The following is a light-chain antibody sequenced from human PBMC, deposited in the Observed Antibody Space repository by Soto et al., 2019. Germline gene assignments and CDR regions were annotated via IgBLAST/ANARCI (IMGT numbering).Light chain of an antibody. Sequence: EIVLTQSPGTLSLSPGERATLSCRASQTVSSSYLAWYQQKPGQAPRLLIYDASSRATGIPDRFGGSGSGTDFTLTISSLEPEDFAVYYCHQYDNSPLTFGGGTKVEIK. CDR2: DAS. CDR3: HQYDNSPLT. CDR1: QTVSSSY. V-gene: IGKV3-20*01. J-gene: IGKJ4*01.